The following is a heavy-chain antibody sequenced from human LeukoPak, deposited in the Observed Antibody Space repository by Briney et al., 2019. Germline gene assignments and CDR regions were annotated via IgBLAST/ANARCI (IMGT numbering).Heavy chain of an antibody. CDR1: GFSFRGYG. V-gene: IGHV3-64*01. D-gene: IGHD3-10*01. J-gene: IGHJ4*02. Sequence: HPGGPLRLSCGACGFSFRGYGMHWARQAPGRGLEYVSAISADGGTTDYLNSVKGRFTISRDNSKNTLYLQMGRLRSDDTAIYYCARGRGGPPFDFWGQGTVVTVAS. CDR2: ISADGGTT. CDR3: ARGRGGPPFDF.